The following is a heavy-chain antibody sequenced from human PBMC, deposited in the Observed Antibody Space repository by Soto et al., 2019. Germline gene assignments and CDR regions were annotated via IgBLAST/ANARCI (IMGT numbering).Heavy chain of an antibody. V-gene: IGHV4-59*01. D-gene: IGHD3-9*01. CDR1: GAPITSNY. CDR3: ARVPVTEYFDWLDT. Sequence: LSLTCSVSGAPITSNYWTWIRQPPGKGLEWIGYLDHQGYSNYSPSLRSRVSMSIDTSKNQLSLKVHPVTAADTAVYYCARVPVTEYFDWLDTWGQGTLVTVSS. J-gene: IGHJ5*02. CDR2: LDHQGYS.